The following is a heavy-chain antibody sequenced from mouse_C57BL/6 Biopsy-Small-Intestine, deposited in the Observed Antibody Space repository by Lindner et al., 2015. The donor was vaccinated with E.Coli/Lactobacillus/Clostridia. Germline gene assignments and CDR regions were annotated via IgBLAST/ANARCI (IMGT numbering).Heavy chain of an antibody. D-gene: IGHD2-5*01. CDR1: GYTFTSYY. J-gene: IGHJ2*01. Sequence: SVKVSCKASGYTFTSYYIHWVRQAPGQGLEWMSIINPGGGSTSYAQKFQGRVTMTRDTSTSTVYMGLSSLRSDDTAVYYCARGIYSNSYYFDYWGQGTLVTVSS. CDR2: INPGGGST. V-gene: IGHV1S61*01. CDR3: ARGIYSNSYYFDY.